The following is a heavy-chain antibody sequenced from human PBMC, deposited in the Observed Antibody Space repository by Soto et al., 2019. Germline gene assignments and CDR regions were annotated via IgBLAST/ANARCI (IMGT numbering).Heavy chain of an antibody. CDR1: GDAIYIGGYY. V-gene: IGHV4-31*03. J-gene: IGHJ5*02. D-gene: IGHD1-1*01. CDR2: IYHTGKT. Sequence: PSETLSLTCTVSGDAIYIGGYYWTWIRQHPGKGLEWIGYIYHTGKTYYNPSLESRVTMSVDTSKNQFSLKLASVTAADTAVYYCVRDGTKTLRDWFDPWGQGISVTVSS. CDR3: VRDGTKTLRDWFDP.